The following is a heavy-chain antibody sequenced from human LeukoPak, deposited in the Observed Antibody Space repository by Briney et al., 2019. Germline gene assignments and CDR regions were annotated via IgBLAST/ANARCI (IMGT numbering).Heavy chain of an antibody. D-gene: IGHD5-24*01. Sequence: ASVEVSCKASGYTFTSYDINWVRQATGQGLEWMGWMNPNSGNTGYAQKFQGRVTITRNTSISTAYMELSSLRSEDTAVYYCARPGRDGYNFDYWGQGTLVTVSS. CDR3: ARPGRDGYNFDY. V-gene: IGHV1-8*03. CDR1: GYTFTSYD. CDR2: MNPNSGNT. J-gene: IGHJ4*02.